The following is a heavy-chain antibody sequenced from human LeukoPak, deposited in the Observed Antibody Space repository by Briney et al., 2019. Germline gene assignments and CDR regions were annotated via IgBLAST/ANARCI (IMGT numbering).Heavy chain of an antibody. CDR2: IYYSGRT. Sequence: SETLSLTCTVSGGSISSYYWSWIRQPPGEGLEWIGYIYYSGRTNYNPSLKSRVSISVDTSKNQFSLKLSSVTAADTAVYYCARDFRGSVDAFDIWGQGTMVAVSS. CDR1: GGSISSYY. V-gene: IGHV4-59*01. J-gene: IGHJ3*02. CDR3: ARDFRGSVDAFDI.